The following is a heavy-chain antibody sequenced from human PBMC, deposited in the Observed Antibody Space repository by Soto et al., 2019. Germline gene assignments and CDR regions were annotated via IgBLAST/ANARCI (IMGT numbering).Heavy chain of an antibody. CDR2: INPNSGGT. Sequence: VASVKVSCKASGYTFTAYYMHWVRQAPGQGLEWMGWINPNSGGTNYAQKFQGRVTMTRDTSISTAYMELSRLRSDDTAVYYCARERWVPAAISYYYNYGMDVWGQGTMVTVSS. CDR1: GYTFTAYY. V-gene: IGHV1-2*02. CDR3: ARERWVPAAISYYYNYGMDV. J-gene: IGHJ6*02. D-gene: IGHD2-2*01.